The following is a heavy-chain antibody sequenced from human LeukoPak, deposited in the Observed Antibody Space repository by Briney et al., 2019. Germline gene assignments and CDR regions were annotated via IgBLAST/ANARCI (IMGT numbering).Heavy chain of an antibody. J-gene: IGHJ3*02. CDR3: ATESLVFGAAGRYDAFDI. Sequence: GASVKVSCKASGYTFTSYDINWVRQATGQGLEWMGWMNPNSGNTGYAQKFQGRVTITRNTSISTAYMELSSLRSEDTAVYYCATESLVFGAAGRYDAFDIWGQGTMVTVSS. D-gene: IGHD6-13*01. CDR2: MNPNSGNT. CDR1: GYTFTSYD. V-gene: IGHV1-8*03.